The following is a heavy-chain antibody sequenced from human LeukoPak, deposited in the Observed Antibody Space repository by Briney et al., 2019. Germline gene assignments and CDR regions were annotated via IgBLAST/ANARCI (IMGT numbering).Heavy chain of an antibody. V-gene: IGHV4-30-4*01. J-gene: IGHJ4*02. CDR2: IYYSGST. Sequence: SETLSLTWTVSGGSISSGDYYWSWIRQPPRKGLEWIGYIYYSGSTYYNPSLKSRVTISVDTSKNQFSLKLSSVTAADTAVYYCARDGDSSGYYDYWGQGTLVTVSS. D-gene: IGHD3-22*01. CDR1: GGSISSGDYY. CDR3: ARDGDSSGYYDY.